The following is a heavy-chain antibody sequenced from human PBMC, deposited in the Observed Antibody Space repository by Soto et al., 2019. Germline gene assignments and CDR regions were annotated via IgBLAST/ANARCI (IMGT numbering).Heavy chain of an antibody. CDR2: IYYSGST. D-gene: IGHD3-22*01. V-gene: IGHV4-31*03. CDR1: GGSISSGGYY. Sequence: SETLSLTCTVSGGSISSGGYYWNWIRQHPGKGLEWIGYIYYSGSTYYNPSLKSRVTISVDTSKNQFSLKLSSVTAADTAVYYWALDSSGYYGLFDYWGQGTLVTVPS. CDR3: ALDSSGYYGLFDY. J-gene: IGHJ4*02.